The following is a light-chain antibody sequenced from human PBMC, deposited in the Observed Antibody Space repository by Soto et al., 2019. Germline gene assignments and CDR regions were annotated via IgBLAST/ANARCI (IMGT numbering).Light chain of an antibody. CDR3: CSYAGSNTWV. CDR1: SSNVGNYDL. J-gene: IGLJ3*02. V-gene: IGLV2-23*02. Sequence: QSALTQPASVSGSPGQSITISCTGASSNVGNYDLVSWYQHHPGKAPKLIVYEVTKRPSGISHRFSGSKSGNTASLTISGVQAEDEADYYCCSYAGSNTWVFGGGTKLTVL. CDR2: EVT.